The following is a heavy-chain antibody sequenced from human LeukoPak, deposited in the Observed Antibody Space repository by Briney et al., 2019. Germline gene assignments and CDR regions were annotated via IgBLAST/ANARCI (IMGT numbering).Heavy chain of an antibody. Sequence: GGSLRLSCAASGFTFSSYSMNWVRQAPGKGLEWVSSISSSSSYIYYADSVEGRFTISRDNAKNSLYLQMNSLRAEDTAVYYCARGGQREYSSSVRNNYYYYYGMDVWGQGTLVTVSS. D-gene: IGHD6-6*01. CDR1: GFTFSSYS. CDR2: ISSSSSYI. CDR3: ARGGQREYSSSVRNNYYYYYGMDV. V-gene: IGHV3-21*01. J-gene: IGHJ6*02.